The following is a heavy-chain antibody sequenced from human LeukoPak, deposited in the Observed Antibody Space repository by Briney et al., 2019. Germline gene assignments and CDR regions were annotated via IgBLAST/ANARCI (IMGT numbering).Heavy chain of an antibody. D-gene: IGHD4-23*01. CDR1: GYRFTSYW. V-gene: IGHV5-51*01. CDR3: ARRYGGNSPAVYWYFDL. CDR2: IYPGDSDT. Sequence: GESLKISFKGSGYRFTSYWIVWVRPMPGKGLEWMGIIYPGDSDTRYCPSFQRKATISADESISTDYLQRSSLKVSDTAMYYCARRYGGNSPAVYWYFDLWGRGTLVTVSS. J-gene: IGHJ2*01.